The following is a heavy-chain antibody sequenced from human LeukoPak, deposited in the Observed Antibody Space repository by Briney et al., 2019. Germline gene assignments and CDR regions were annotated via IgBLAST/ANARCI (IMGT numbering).Heavy chain of an antibody. CDR3: AGNWNSLLCAFDI. D-gene: IGHD1-7*01. V-gene: IGHV1-69*05. J-gene: IGHJ3*02. CDR2: IIPIFGTA. CDR1: GGTFSSYA. Sequence: GSSVKVSCKASGGTFSSYAISWVRQAPGQGLEWMGGIIPIFGTANYAQKFQGRVTITTDESTSTAYMELSSLRSEDTAVYYCAGNWNSLLCAFDIWGQGTMVTVSS.